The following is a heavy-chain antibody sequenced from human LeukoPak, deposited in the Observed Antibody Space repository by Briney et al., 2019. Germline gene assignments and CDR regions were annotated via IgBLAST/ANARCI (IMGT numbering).Heavy chain of an antibody. J-gene: IGHJ5*02. CDR1: GGSISSSSYY. V-gene: IGHV4-39*01. CDR3: ARVGRPYYGSRHWFDP. CDR2: IYYSGST. D-gene: IGHD3-10*01. Sequence: SETLSLTCTVSGGSISSSSYYWGWIRQPPGKGLEWIGSIYYSGSTYYNPSLKSRVTISVDTSKNQFSLKLSSVTAADTAVYYCARVGRPYYGSRHWFDPWGQGTLVTVSS.